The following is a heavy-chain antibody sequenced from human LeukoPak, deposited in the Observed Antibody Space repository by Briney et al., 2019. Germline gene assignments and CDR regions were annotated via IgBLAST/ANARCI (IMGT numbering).Heavy chain of an antibody. V-gene: IGHV1-2*06. CDR1: GYTFTGYY. D-gene: IGHD4-17*01. J-gene: IGHJ4*02. CDR2: INPNSGGT. CDR3: ATTPAYLRGDYPLRFDY. Sequence: ASVKVSCKASGYTFTGYYMHWVRQAPGQGLEWMGRINPNSGGTNYAQKFQGRVTMTRDTSISTAYMELSRLRSDDTAVYYCATTPAYLRGDYPLRFDYWGQGTLVTVSS.